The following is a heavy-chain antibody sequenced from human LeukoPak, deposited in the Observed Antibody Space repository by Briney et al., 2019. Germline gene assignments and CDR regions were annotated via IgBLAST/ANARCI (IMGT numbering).Heavy chain of an antibody. CDR3: TRDRWGGDYISRGMDV. V-gene: IGHV3-49*01. CDR2: IRSKDNDGTT. J-gene: IGHJ6*04. Sequence: GGSLRLSCTASGFTFGDYAISWVRQAPGKGLEWLGFIRSKDNDGTTDYTASVKGRFIISRDGSKSIAYLQMNDLKTEDTAVYYCTRDRWGGDYISRGMDVWGKGTTVTISS. CDR1: GFTFGDYA. D-gene: IGHD4-17*01.